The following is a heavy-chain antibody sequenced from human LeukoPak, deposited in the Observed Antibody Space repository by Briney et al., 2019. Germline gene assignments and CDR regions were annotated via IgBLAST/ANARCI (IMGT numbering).Heavy chain of an antibody. D-gene: IGHD3-3*01. CDR3: ARDGLRFLEWLLGANWFDP. Sequence: ASVKVSCKASGYTFTGYYMHWVRQAPGQGLEWMGWINPNSGGTNYAQKFQGRVTMTRDTSISTAYMELSRLRSDDTAVYYCARDGLRFLEWLLGANWFDPWGQGTLVTVSS. J-gene: IGHJ5*02. V-gene: IGHV1-2*02. CDR2: INPNSGGT. CDR1: GYTFTGYY.